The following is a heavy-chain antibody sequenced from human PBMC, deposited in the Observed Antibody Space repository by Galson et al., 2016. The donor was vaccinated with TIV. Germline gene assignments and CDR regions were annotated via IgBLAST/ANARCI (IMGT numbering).Heavy chain of an antibody. V-gene: IGHV3-30*02. CDR3: AKDSGSYFSYWYFDL. CDR1: GYMFSSYG. Sequence: SLRLSCAVSGYMFSSYGMHWVRQAPGKGLEWVAFIRYDGSNKYYADSVKGRFTISRDNSMNTLYLQMNSLRAGDTAVYYCAKDSGSYFSYWYFDLWGRGTLVTVSS. D-gene: IGHD3-10*01. CDR2: IRYDGSNK. J-gene: IGHJ2*01.